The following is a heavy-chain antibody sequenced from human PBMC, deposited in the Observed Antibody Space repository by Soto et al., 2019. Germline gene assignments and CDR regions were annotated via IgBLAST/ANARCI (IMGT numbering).Heavy chain of an antibody. Sequence: PGGSLRLSCAASRFTFSTYAMSWVRQAPGKGLEWVSGISGSGGYTSYADSVTGRFTISRDNSKNTLYLQMNSLRAEDTAVYYCAKDLRYSYGPGVVSLDYWGQGTLVTVS. CDR3: AKDLRYSYGPGVVSLDY. J-gene: IGHJ4*02. V-gene: IGHV3-23*01. CDR1: RFTFSTYA. CDR2: ISGSGGYT. D-gene: IGHD5-18*01.